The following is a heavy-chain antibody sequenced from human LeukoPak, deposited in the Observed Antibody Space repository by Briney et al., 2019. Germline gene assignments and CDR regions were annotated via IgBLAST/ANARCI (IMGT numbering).Heavy chain of an antibody. Sequence: SETPSLTCTVSGGSISNYYWSWIRQPPGKGLEWIGYIYYSGSTNYNPSLKSRATISLDTSKNQFSLKLSSVTAADTAVYYCARFGPWLRNAFDIWGQGTMVTVSS. CDR2: IYYSGST. CDR3: ARFGPWLRNAFDI. D-gene: IGHD5-12*01. CDR1: GGSISNYY. J-gene: IGHJ3*02. V-gene: IGHV4-59*08.